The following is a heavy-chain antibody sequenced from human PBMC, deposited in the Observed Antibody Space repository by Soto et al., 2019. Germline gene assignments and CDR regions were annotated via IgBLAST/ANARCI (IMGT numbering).Heavy chain of an antibody. J-gene: IGHJ4*02. Sequence: PGESLKISCKGSGYSFTSYWISWVRQMPGKGLEWMGRIDPSDSYTNYSPSFQGHVTISADKSISTAYLQWSSLKASDTAMYYCARLDYYGSGSYYNMRTLSQFDYWGQGTLVTVSS. CDR1: GYSFTSYW. CDR3: ARLDYYGSGSYYNMRTLSQFDY. CDR2: IDPSDSYT. V-gene: IGHV5-10-1*01. D-gene: IGHD3-10*01.